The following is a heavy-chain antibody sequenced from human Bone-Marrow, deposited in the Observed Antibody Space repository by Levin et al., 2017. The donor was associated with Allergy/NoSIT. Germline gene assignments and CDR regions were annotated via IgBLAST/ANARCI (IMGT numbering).Heavy chain of an antibody. D-gene: IGHD5-18*01. Sequence: SQTLSLTCTVSGGSISTYYWSWIRQPPGKGLEWIGYVYYSGSTNYNPSLKSRVTMSVDTSKNHFSLTLSSVTAADTALYYCARHAGPIHLWLMDYWGQGTLVTVSS. V-gene: IGHV4-59*08. J-gene: IGHJ4*02. CDR1: GGSISTYY. CDR2: VYYSGST. CDR3: ARHAGPIHLWLMDY.